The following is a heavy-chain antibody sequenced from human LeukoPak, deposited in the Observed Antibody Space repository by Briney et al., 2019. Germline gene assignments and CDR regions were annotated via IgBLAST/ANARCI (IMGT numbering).Heavy chain of an antibody. CDR3: AREDDFWSGRRYYYYGMDV. CDR2: ISWNSGSI. V-gene: IGHV3-9*01. J-gene: IGHJ6*02. CDR1: GFTFDDYA. Sequence: GGSLRLSCAASGFTFDDYAMHWVRQAPGKGLEWVSGISWNSGSIGYADSVKGRFTISRDNAKNSLYLQMNSLRAEDTAVYYCAREDDFWSGRRYYYYGMDVWGQGTTVTVSS. D-gene: IGHD3-3*01.